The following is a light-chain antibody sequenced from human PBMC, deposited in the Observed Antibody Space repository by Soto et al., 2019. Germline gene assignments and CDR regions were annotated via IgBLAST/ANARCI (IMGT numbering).Light chain of an antibody. Sequence: QSALTQPASVSGSPGQSITISCTGTSSDVGGYNYVSWYQQHPGKAPKLMIYDVSNRPSGVSNRFSGSKSGNTASLTISGLQAEDEADYDCSSYSRSSFYVFGTGTKLTVL. J-gene: IGLJ1*01. CDR3: SSYSRSSFYV. CDR2: DVS. V-gene: IGLV2-14*01. CDR1: SSDVGGYNY.